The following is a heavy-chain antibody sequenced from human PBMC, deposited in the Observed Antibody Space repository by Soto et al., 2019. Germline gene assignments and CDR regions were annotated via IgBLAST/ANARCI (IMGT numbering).Heavy chain of an antibody. CDR1: GGTFSSYA. D-gene: IGHD3-3*01. CDR2: IIPIFGTA. CDR3: ARARITIFGVVILAASGFDP. J-gene: IGHJ5*02. Sequence: QVQLVQSGAEVKKPGSSVKVSCKASGGTFSSYAISWVRQAPGQGLEWMGGIIPIFGTANYAQKFQGRVTITADEATGTAYMELSRLRSEDTAVYYCARARITIFGVVILAASGFDPWGQGTLVPVSS. V-gene: IGHV1-69*01.